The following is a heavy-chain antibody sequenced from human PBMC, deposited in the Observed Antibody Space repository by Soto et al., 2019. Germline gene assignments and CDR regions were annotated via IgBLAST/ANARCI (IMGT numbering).Heavy chain of an antibody. CDR2: INAGNGNT. V-gene: IGHV1-3*01. CDR3: AIWGPQWLDFEY. CDR1: GYTFTSYA. J-gene: IGHJ4*02. D-gene: IGHD6-19*01. Sequence: ASVKVSCKASGYTFTSYAMHWVRQAPGQRLEWMGWINAGNGNTKYSQKFQGRVTITRDTSASTAYMELSSLRSGDTAVYYCAIWGPQWLDFEYWGQGTLVTVSS.